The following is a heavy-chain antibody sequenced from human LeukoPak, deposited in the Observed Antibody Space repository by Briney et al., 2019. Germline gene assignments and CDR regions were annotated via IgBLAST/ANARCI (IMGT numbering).Heavy chain of an antibody. Sequence: ASVKVSCKASGYTFTSYYMHWVRQAPGQGLEWMGMINPSGGSTSYAQKFQGRVTMTRDMSTSTVYMELSSLRSEDTAVYYCARDRWIAVAGSTGGDYWGQGTLVTVSS. J-gene: IGHJ4*02. CDR3: ARDRWIAVAGSTGGDY. D-gene: IGHD6-19*01. V-gene: IGHV1-46*01. CDR2: INPSGGST. CDR1: GYTFTSYY.